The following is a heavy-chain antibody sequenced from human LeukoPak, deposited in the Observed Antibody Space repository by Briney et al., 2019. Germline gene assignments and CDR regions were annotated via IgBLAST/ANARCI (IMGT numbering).Heavy chain of an antibody. J-gene: IGHJ4*02. V-gene: IGHV1-69*13. CDR2: IIPIFGTA. CDR3: ARAAEPYCSGGSCFFTEDY. Sequence: ASVKVSCKASGGTFSSYAISWVRQAPGQGLEWMGGIIPIFGTANYAQKFQGRVTITADESTSTAYMELSSLRSEDTAVYYCARAAEPYCSGGSCFFTEDYWGQGTLVTVSS. CDR1: GGTFSSYA. D-gene: IGHD2-15*01.